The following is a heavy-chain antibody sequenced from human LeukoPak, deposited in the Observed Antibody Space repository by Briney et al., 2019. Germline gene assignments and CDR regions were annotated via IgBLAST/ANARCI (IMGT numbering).Heavy chain of an antibody. Sequence: SETLSLTCTVSGGSISSYYWSWIRQPPGKGLEWIGYIYYSGSTNYNPSLKSRVTISVDTSKHQFSLTLSSVTAADTAVYYCARDTPAATPGYYGMDVWGQGTTVTVSS. D-gene: IGHD6-13*01. CDR2: IYYSGST. CDR3: ARDTPAATPGYYGMDV. V-gene: IGHV4-59*01. CDR1: GGSISSYY. J-gene: IGHJ6*02.